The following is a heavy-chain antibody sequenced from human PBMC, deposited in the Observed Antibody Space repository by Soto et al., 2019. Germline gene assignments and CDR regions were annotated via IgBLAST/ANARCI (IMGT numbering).Heavy chain of an antibody. CDR1: GGSISSAGYY. J-gene: IGHJ6*02. Sequence: KPSESLSLTCTVSGGSISSAGYYWSWIRQHPGKGLEWIGYIYYSGSTYYNPSLKSRVTISVDTSKNQFSLKLSSVTAADTAVYYCARERRSSSWSYYYGMDVWGQGTTVTVSS. D-gene: IGHD6-13*01. V-gene: IGHV4-31*03. CDR3: ARERRSSSWSYYYGMDV. CDR2: IYYSGST.